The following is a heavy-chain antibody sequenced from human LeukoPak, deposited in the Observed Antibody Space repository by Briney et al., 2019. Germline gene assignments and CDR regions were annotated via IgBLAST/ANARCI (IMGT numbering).Heavy chain of an antibody. Sequence: SETLSLTCTVSGGSIRSSYYYWGWIRQPPGKGLEWIGSIYDSGSTYYNPSLKSRVTISVDTSKNQFSLKLSSVTAADTAVYYCASRTAAGIRDWGQGTLVTVSS. D-gene: IGHD6-13*01. J-gene: IGHJ4*02. V-gene: IGHV4-39*01. CDR3: ASRTAAGIRD. CDR1: GGSIRSSYYY. CDR2: IYDSGST.